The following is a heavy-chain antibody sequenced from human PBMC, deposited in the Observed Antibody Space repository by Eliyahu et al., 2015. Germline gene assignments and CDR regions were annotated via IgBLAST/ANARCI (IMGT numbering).Heavy chain of an antibody. CDR3: ARYHYGSNFDY. CDR2: ISSSSDTI. CDR1: GLSISPXS. J-gene: IGHJ4*02. D-gene: IGHD3-10*01. V-gene: IGHV3-48*02. Sequence: EVQLVESGGGLVQPGGSLRLSCAVSGLSISPXSMXWIRQAPGRGLQWVSYISSSSDTIYYADSVKGRFTISRDNAKNSVSLQMNSLRDEDTAVYYCARYHYGSNFDYWGQGTLVTVSS.